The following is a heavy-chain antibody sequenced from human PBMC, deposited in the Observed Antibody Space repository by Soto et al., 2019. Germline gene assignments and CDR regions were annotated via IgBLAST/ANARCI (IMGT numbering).Heavy chain of an antibody. V-gene: IGHV4-30-2*01. Sequence: QLQLQESGSGLVKPSQTLSLTSAVSGGSISSGGYSWSWLRQPPGKGLEWIGYIYHSGSTYYNPSLKSRVTITVNKSKNQFSLKLSSVTAADTAVYYCARGQVVAAQHWGQGTLVTVSS. J-gene: IGHJ4*02. CDR2: IYHSGST. CDR1: GGSISSGGYS. D-gene: IGHD2-15*01. CDR3: ARGQVVAAQH.